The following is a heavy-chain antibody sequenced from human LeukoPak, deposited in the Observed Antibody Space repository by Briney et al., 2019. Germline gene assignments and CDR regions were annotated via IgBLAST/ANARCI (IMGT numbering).Heavy chain of an antibody. CDR3: AKGPQLYSGYHPDF. J-gene: IGHJ4*02. CDR2: ITGSDDST. Sequence: GESLRLSCAASGFTFSTYAPTWVRQAPGKGLEWVSTITGSDDSTYYADSVKGRFTISRDYSRNTVHLQLNSLRAEDTAIYYCAKGPQLYSGYHPDFWGQGTLVTVSS. V-gene: IGHV3-23*01. CDR1: GFTFSTYA. D-gene: IGHD3-22*01.